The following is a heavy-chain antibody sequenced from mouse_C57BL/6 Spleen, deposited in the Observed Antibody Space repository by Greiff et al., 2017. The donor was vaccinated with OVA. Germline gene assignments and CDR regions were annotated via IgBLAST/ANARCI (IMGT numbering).Heavy chain of an antibody. J-gene: IGHJ4*01. Sequence: VQLQQSGPELVKPGASVKISCKASGYTFTDYYMNWVKQSHGKSLEWIGDINPNNGGTSYNQKFKGKATLTVDKSSSTAYMELRSLTSEDSAVYYCARSHYYGSFYAMDYWGQGTSVTVSS. CDR3: ARSHYYGSFYAMDY. CDR1: GYTFTDYY. D-gene: IGHD1-1*01. V-gene: IGHV1-26*01. CDR2: INPNNGGT.